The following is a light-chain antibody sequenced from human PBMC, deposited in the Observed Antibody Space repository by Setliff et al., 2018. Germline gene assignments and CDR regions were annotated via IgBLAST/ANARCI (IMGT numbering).Light chain of an antibody. CDR2: DVS. CDR3: SSYAGSLYV. V-gene: IGLV2-11*01. J-gene: IGLJ1*01. CDR1: SSDVGGYDY. Sequence: QSVLTQPRSVSGSPGQSVTISCTGTSSDVGGYDYVSWFQQHPGKAPKLMISDVSKRPSGVPDRFSGSKSGNTASLTISGLQAEDEADYYCSSYAGSLYVFGTGTKVTVL.